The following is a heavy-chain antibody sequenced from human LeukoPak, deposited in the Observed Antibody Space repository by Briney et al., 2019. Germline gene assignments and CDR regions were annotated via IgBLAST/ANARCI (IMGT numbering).Heavy chain of an antibody. V-gene: IGHV1-2*04. CDR3: ARGDPYYDFWSGYYAQRYYFDY. J-gene: IGHJ4*02. CDR1: GYTFTGYY. Sequence: ASVKVSCKASGYTFTGYYMHWVRQAPGQGLEWMGWINPNSGGTNYAQKFQGWVTMTRDTSISTAYMELSRLRSDDTAVYYCARGDPYYDFWSGYYAQRYYFDYWGQGTLVTVSS. CDR2: INPNSGGT. D-gene: IGHD3-3*01.